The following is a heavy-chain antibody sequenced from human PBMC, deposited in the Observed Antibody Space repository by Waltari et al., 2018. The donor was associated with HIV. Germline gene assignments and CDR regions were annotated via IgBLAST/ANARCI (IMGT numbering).Heavy chain of an antibody. CDR2: ISSSSSTI. D-gene: IGHD6-6*01. Sequence: EVQLVESGGGLVQPGGSLVLSCAASGLSFSGLRMNWVRQAPEKGLEWVSYISSSSSTIYSADSVKGRFTISRDNAKNSLYLQMNSLRAEDTAVYYCARSKYSSSSGFDLWGRGTLVTVSS. V-gene: IGHV3-48*01. CDR1: GLSFSGLR. J-gene: IGHJ2*01. CDR3: ARSKYSSSSGFDL.